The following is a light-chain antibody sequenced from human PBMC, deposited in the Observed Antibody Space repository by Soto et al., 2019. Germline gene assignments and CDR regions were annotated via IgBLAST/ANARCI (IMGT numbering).Light chain of an antibody. CDR1: QSVSSN. CDR3: QQYNNWPYT. CDR2: GAS. J-gene: IGKJ2*01. V-gene: IGKV3-15*01. Sequence: EIVMTQSPATLSVSPGERATLSCRASQSVSSNLAWYQQKPGQAPRLLIYGASTRATGIPARLSGSRSGTEFTLTIRSLQSEDFAVYYCQQYNNWPYTFGQGNKLEIK.